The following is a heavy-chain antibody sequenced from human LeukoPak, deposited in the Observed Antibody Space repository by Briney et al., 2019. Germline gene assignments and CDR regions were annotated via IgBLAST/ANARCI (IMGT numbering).Heavy chain of an antibody. V-gene: IGHV4-30-4*08. D-gene: IGHD3-10*01. CDR2: IYYSGST. Sequence: SQTLSLTCTVSGGSISSGDYYWGWIRQPPGKGLEWIGYIYYSGSTYYNPSLKSRFTISVHTSQHTFSGKLSSVTAADPVVYYCARDLSPYGSGKKAVYYYYYYGMDGWGQGTTVTVSS. CDR3: ARDLSPYGSGKKAVYYYYYYGMDG. J-gene: IGHJ6*02. CDR1: GGSISSGDYY.